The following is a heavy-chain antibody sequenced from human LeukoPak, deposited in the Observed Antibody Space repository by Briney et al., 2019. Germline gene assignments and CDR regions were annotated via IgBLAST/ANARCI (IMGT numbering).Heavy chain of an antibody. Sequence: EASVKVSCKASGYTFTGYYMHWVRQAPGQGLEWMGWINPNSGGTNYAQKFQGRVTMTRDTSISTAYMELSRLRSDDTAVYYCARDGGGLNDLHADYWGQGTLVTVSS. V-gene: IGHV1-2*02. J-gene: IGHJ4*02. CDR1: GYTFTGYY. CDR2: INPNSGGT. D-gene: IGHD3-16*01. CDR3: ARDGGGLNDLHADY.